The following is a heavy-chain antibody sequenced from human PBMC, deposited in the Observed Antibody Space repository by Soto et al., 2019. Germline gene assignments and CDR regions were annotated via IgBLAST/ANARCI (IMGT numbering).Heavy chain of an antibody. D-gene: IGHD1-26*01. CDR2: ISAGGSST. V-gene: IGHV3-23*01. CDR1: EVTCINYA. J-gene: IGHJ3*02. CDR3: AKVYYSGTFPGAFDI. Sequence: SMRLSCTVAEVTCINYARHWIRQKPGKGLEWVSGISAGGSSTFYADSVKGRFTISRDNSMNTLYLHMNSLRAEDTAVYYCAKVYYSGTFPGAFDIWGQGTLVTVSS.